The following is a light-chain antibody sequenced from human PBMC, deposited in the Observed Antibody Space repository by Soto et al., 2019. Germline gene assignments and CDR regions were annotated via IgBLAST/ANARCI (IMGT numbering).Light chain of an antibody. Sequence: EILLTQSPGTLSLSPGERATLSCRASQSVSSSYLAWYQPKPGKAPRLLISGASSRATGIPDRFSGSGSGTDFTLTIRRLEPQDYAMYYCQQYVISVTFGQGTRLEIK. CDR3: QQYVISVT. CDR2: GAS. V-gene: IGKV3-20*01. CDR1: QSVSSSY. J-gene: IGKJ5*01.